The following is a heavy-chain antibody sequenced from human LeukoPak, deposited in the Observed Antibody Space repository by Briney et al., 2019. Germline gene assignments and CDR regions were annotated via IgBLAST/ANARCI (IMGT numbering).Heavy chain of an antibody. Sequence: PGGSLRLSCAASGFTFSSYSMNWVRQAPGKGLEWVSSISSSSSYIYYADSVKGRFTISRDNAKNSLYLQMNSLRAEDTAVYYCARDDEMGAGTSYWGQGTLVTVSS. D-gene: IGHD6-19*01. V-gene: IGHV3-21*01. CDR1: GFTFSSYS. CDR3: ARDDEMGAGTSY. J-gene: IGHJ4*02. CDR2: ISSSSSYI.